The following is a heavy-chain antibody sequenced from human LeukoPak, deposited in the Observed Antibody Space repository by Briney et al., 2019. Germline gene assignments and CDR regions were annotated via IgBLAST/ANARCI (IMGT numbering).Heavy chain of an antibody. CDR2: IYHSGST. D-gene: IGHD1-26*01. Sequence: SGTLSLTCTVSGYSISSGYYWGWIRQPPGKGLEWIGSIYHSGSTYYNPSLKSRVTISVDTSKNQFSLKLSSVTAADTAVYYCATYSGSYSFDYWGQGTLVTVSS. CDR3: ATYSGSYSFDY. J-gene: IGHJ4*02. CDR1: GYSISSGYY. V-gene: IGHV4-38-2*02.